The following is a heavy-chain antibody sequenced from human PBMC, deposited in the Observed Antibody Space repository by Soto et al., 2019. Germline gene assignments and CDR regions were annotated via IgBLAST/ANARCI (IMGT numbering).Heavy chain of an antibody. D-gene: IGHD2-21*01. Sequence: ASVKVSFKVSRYTITELYMHWVRQAPGKGLEWMGGFDPEDGETIYAQKFQDRVTMTEDTSTDTAYMELSSLRSEDTAVYYCATFAIDYWGQGTLVTVSS. CDR3: ATFAIDY. CDR2: FDPEDGET. V-gene: IGHV1-24*01. J-gene: IGHJ4*02. CDR1: RYTITELY.